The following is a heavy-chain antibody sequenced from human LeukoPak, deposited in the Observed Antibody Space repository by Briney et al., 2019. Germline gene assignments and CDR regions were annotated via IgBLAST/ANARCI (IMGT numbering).Heavy chain of an antibody. CDR3: ARGGSRVGATDYYFDY. CDR2: ISSSGSTI. Sequence: GGSLRLSCTASGFTFGDYAMNWVRQAPGKGLEWVSYISSSGSTIYYADSVKGRFTISRDNAKNSLYLQMNSLRAEDTAVYYCARGGSRVGATDYYFDYWGQGTLVTVSS. V-gene: IGHV3-48*03. CDR1: GFTFGDYA. J-gene: IGHJ4*02. D-gene: IGHD1-26*01.